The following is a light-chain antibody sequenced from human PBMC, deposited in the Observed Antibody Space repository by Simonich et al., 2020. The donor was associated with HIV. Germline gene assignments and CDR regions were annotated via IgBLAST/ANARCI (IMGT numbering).Light chain of an antibody. CDR1: TGAVTSGYY. J-gene: IGLJ3*02. V-gene: IGLV7-43*01. CDR2: STN. CDR3: LLYCDDINWV. Sequence: QTVVTQEPSLTVSPGGTVTLTCASSTGAVTSGYYPNWFQQKPGQDPRALIYSTNNKHPWTPALFSGSLRGGKAALTLSGVQPEDEAEYYCLLYCDDINWVFGGGTKLTVL.